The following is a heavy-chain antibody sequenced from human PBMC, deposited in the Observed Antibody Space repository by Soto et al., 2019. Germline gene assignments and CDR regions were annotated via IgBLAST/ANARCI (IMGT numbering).Heavy chain of an antibody. CDR1: GFTFSSYG. V-gene: IGHV3-30*18. D-gene: IGHD6-19*01. CDR2: ISYDGSNK. CDR3: AKGIDSSGWLTGFKYYYYYVMDV. Sequence: GGSLRLSCAASGFTFSSYGMHWVRQAPGKGLEWVAVISYDGSNKYYADSVKGRFTISRDNSKNTLYLQMNSLRAEDTAVYYCAKGIDSSGWLTGFKYYYYYVMDVWGQGTTVTVSS. J-gene: IGHJ6*02.